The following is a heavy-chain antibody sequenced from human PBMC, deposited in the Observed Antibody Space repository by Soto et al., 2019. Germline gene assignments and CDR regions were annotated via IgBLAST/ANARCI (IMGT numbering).Heavy chain of an antibody. V-gene: IGHV4-39*01. Sequence: SETLSLTCSVSGGSISSSSYYWAWIRQPPGKGLEWIGSIYYSGSTYDNPSPKSRVTISVDTSKNQFSLKLSSVTAADSAVYYCARRSSGIIDYWGQGTLVTVS. CDR1: GGSISSSSYY. CDR3: ARRSSGIIDY. CDR2: IYYSGST. J-gene: IGHJ4*02. D-gene: IGHD2-15*01.